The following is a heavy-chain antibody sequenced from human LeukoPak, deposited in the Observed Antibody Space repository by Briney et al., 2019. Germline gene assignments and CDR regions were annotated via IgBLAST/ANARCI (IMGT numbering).Heavy chain of an antibody. CDR2: IYASGST. CDR1: GGSFSNYY. J-gene: IGHJ6*02. V-gene: IGHV4-4*07. D-gene: IGHD1-14*01. Sequence: NLSETLSLTCTVPGGSFSNYYWSWIRQPAGKGLEWIGRIYASGSTNYNPSVKSRVTMSVDTSNNQFSLKLTSVTAADTAVYYCARQPPQYYGMDVWGQGTTVTVSS. CDR3: ARQPPQYYGMDV.